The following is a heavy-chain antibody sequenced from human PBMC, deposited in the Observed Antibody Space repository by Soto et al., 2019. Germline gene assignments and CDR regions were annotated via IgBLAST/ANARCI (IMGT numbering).Heavy chain of an antibody. J-gene: IGHJ3*02. CDR3: ARQYGLVDAFDI. Sequence: SETLSLTCTVSGGSISSSSYYWGWIRQPPGKGLEWIGSIYYSGSTYYNPSLKSRVTISVDTSKNQFSLKLSSVTAADTAVYYCARQYGLVDAFDIWGQGTMVT. D-gene: IGHD3-16*01. CDR2: IYYSGST. CDR1: GGSISSSSYY. V-gene: IGHV4-39*01.